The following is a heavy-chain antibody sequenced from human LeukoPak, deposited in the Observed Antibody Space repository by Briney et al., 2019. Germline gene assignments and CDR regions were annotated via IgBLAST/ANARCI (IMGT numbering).Heavy chain of an antibody. CDR3: ARDASGFDP. D-gene: IGHD6-6*01. V-gene: IGHV1-2*02. CDR1: GYTFTNYY. Sequence: GASVMVSSKDSGYTFTNYYMNWVRQAPGQGLEWMGWINPNSGGTNYAQTFQGRVTMTRDTSISTAYMELSRLRSDDTAVYFCARDASGFDPWGQGTLVTVSS. CDR2: INPNSGGT. J-gene: IGHJ5*02.